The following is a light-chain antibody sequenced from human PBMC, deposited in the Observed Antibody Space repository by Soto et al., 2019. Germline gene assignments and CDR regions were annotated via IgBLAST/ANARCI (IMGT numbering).Light chain of an antibody. Sequence: DFQMTQSPPTLSASVGDTVTITCRASQSISSWLAWYQQKPGKAPRLLIYDASTLDSGVPSRFSGSRSGTEFTLTISGLQPDDIGTYCCQQYNTFRDTFGRGTKLEIK. CDR3: QQYNTFRDT. CDR1: QSISSW. J-gene: IGKJ2*01. V-gene: IGKV1-5*01. CDR2: DAS.